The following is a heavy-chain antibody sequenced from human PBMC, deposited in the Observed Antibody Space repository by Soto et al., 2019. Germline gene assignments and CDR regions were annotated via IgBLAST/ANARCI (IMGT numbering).Heavy chain of an antibody. Sequence: LGESLKISCKVSGYSFPIFCIGWVLQMPWKGLEWLGSIYPGDSETRYSPSFQGEVTISADKSITTAYLHWSSLRASDTATYYCVKQHPLDSRAWHNWGQGTLVTVSS. CDR1: GYSFPIFC. D-gene: IGHD6-19*01. CDR3: VKQHPLDSRAWHN. J-gene: IGHJ4*02. CDR2: IYPGDSET. V-gene: IGHV5-51*01.